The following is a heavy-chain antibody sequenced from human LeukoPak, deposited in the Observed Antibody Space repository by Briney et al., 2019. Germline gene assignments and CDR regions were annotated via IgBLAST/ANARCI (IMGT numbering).Heavy chain of an antibody. J-gene: IGHJ4*02. CDR1: GFTFSTYA. CDR2: VSGSGGST. CDR3: SKGRPPYNVAAAEY. V-gene: IGHV3-23*01. Sequence: GGSLRLSCAASGFTFSTYAMNWVRQAPGKGLEWVSAVSGSGGSTYYAGSVKGRFTISRDNSKNTLYLQMNSLRAEDTALYYCSKGRPPYNVAAAEYWGQGTLVTVSS. D-gene: IGHD3-10*02.